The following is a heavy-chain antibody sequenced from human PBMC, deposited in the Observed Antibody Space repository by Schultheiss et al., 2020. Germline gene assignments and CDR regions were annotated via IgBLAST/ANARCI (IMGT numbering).Heavy chain of an antibody. V-gene: IGHV4-34*01. CDR3: ARDAGDTAMVSGGGTFDY. Sequence: SETLPLTCAVYGGSFSGYYWSWIRQPPGKGLEWIGEINHSGSTNYNPSLKSRVTISVDTSKNQFSLKLSSVTAADTAVYYCARDAGDTAMVSGGGTFDYWGQGTLVTVSS. CDR1: GGSFSGYY. CDR2: INHSGST. J-gene: IGHJ4*02. D-gene: IGHD5-18*01.